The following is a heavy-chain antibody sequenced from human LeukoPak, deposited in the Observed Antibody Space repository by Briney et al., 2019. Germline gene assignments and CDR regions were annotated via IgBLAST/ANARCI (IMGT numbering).Heavy chain of an antibody. CDR3: AKLPWGTAARPNFGMDY. V-gene: IGHV3-23*01. D-gene: IGHD6-6*01. CDR1: GFTVSSNY. CDR2: ISGSGVST. J-gene: IGHJ4*02. Sequence: GGSLRLSCAASGFTVSSNYMSWVRQAPGKGLDWVSTISGSGVSTYYVDSVKGRFTISRDNSKNTLYLQMNSLRAEDTAVYYCAKLPWGTAARPNFGMDYWGQGILVTVSS.